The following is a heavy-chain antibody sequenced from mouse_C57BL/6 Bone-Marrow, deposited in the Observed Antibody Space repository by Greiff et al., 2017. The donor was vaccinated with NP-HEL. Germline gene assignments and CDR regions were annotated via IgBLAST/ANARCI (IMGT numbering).Heavy chain of an antibody. CDR3: AREGDYYAMDY. CDR1: GFTFSSYA. J-gene: IGHJ4*01. Sequence: EVQLVESGGGLVKPGGSLKLSCAASGFTFSSYAMSWVRQTPEKRLAWVATISDGGSYTNYPDNVKGRFTISRDNAKNNLYLQMSHLKSEDTAMYYCAREGDYYAMDYWGQGTSVTVSS. V-gene: IGHV5-4*01. CDR2: ISDGGSYT.